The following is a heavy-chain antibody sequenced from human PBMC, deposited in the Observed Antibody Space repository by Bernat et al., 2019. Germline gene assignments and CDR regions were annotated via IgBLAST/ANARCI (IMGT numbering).Heavy chain of an antibody. J-gene: IGHJ4*02. Sequence: QITLEESGPALVKPTQTLTLTCTFSGFSLTTFHVGVGWIRQPPGKALEWLTVIYWDDDERYSPSLRHRVTITKDTSKNQVVLTMTHMDPEDTGTYYCARASLWELYFFDYWGRGTLVTVSS. CDR2: IYWDDDE. V-gene: IGHV2-5*02. D-gene: IGHD3-10*01. CDR3: ARASLWELYFFDY. CDR1: GFSLTTFHVG.